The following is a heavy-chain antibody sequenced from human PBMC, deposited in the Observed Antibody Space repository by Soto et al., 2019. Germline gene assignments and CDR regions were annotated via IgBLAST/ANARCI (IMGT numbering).Heavy chain of an antibody. J-gene: IGHJ6*03. CDR1: GGSVRGYY. V-gene: IGHV4-34*01. D-gene: IGHD2-2*01. CDR3: ARGGEYQLLLRDYYYRNMDV. CDR2: INQSGTT. Sequence: QVQLHQWGAGLLKPSETLSLTCAVHGGSVRGYYWTWIRQSPEKGLEWIGEINQSGTTNYRPSLKTRGTIAVDTSKDQFSLILSSLPAADTAVYYCARGGEYQLLLRDYYYRNMDVWGTGTTVTVS.